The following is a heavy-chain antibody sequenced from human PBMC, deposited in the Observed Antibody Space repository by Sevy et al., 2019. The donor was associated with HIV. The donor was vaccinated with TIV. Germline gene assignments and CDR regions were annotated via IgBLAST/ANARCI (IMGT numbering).Heavy chain of an antibody. CDR3: VRAIAADASL. D-gene: IGHD6-6*01. J-gene: IGHJ4*02. CDR1: GFTLNSYW. V-gene: IGHV3-7*01. CDR2: IKQDRSVK. Sequence: GGSLRLSCAASGFTLNSYWMSWVRQAPGKGLEWVANIKQDRSVKYYVDSVKARFTISRDNARNLVYLQMSSLTAEDTALYYCVRAIAADASLWGQGTLVTVSS.